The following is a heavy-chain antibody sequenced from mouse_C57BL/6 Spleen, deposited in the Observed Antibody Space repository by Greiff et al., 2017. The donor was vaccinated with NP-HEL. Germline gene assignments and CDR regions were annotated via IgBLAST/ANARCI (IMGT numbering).Heavy chain of an antibody. V-gene: IGHV5-6*01. J-gene: IGHJ2*01. CDR3: ARQSDYGSTYYFDY. CDR1: GFTFSSYG. D-gene: IGHD1-1*01. Sequence: VQLKESGGDLVKPGGSLKLSCAASGFTFSSYGMSWVRQTPDKRLEWVATISSGGSYTYYPDSVKGRFTISRDNAKNTLYLQMSSLKSEDTAMYYCARQSDYGSTYYFDYWGQGTTLTVSS. CDR2: ISSGGSYT.